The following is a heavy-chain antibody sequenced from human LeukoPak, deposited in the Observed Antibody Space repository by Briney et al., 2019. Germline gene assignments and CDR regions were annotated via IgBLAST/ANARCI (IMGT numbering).Heavy chain of an antibody. D-gene: IGHD2-21*01. V-gene: IGHV1-3*01. CDR3: ARDDCGDTCYPGGY. CDR1: GYTFTKYV. Sequence: ASVKVSCKASGYTFTKYVVHWVRQAPGQRPEWMGWINAGNGDTKYSQNFQDRVTITRDTSANTAYMELSSLTSEDTALYYCARDDCGDTCYPGGYWGQRTLDTVSS. J-gene: IGHJ4*02. CDR2: INAGNGDT.